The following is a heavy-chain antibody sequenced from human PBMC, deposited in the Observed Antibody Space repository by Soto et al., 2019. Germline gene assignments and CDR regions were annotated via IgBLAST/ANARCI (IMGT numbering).Heavy chain of an antibody. V-gene: IGHV1-2*04. CDR3: ARDLARGCSGGSCYPPGYYYYGMDV. CDR1: GYTFTGYY. Sequence: GASVKVSCKASGYTFTGYYMHWVRQAPGQGLEWMGWINPNSGGTNYAQKFQGWVTMTRDTSISTAYMELSRLRSDDTAVYYCARDLARGCSGGSCYPPGYYYYGMDVWCQGTTVTVYS. J-gene: IGHJ6*02. CDR2: INPNSGGT. D-gene: IGHD2-15*01.